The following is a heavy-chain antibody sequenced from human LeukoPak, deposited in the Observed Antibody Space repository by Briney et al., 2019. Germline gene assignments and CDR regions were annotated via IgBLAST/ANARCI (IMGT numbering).Heavy chain of an antibody. CDR1: GGSLSSGDYY. J-gene: IGHJ4*02. CDR2: IYYSGST. D-gene: IGHD2-2*02. Sequence: SQTLSLTCTVSGGSLSSGDYYWSWIRQPPWKGLEWIGYIYYSGSTYYNPSLKSRVTISVDTSKNQFSLKLSSVTAADTAVYYCASQKVCSSTSCYTPDYFDYWGQGTLVTVSS. CDR3: ASQKVCSSTSCYTPDYFDY. V-gene: IGHV4-30-4*01.